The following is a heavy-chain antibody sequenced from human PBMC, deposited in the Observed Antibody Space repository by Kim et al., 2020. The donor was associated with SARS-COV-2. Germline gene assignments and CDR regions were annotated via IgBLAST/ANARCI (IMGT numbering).Heavy chain of an antibody. V-gene: IGHV3-53*04. J-gene: IGHJ4*02. CDR3: ARGYSSGWSGLGY. D-gene: IGHD6-19*01. Sequence: CADSVKGRFTISRHNSKNTLYLQMNSLRAEDTAVYYCARGYSSGWSGLGYWGQGTLVTVSS.